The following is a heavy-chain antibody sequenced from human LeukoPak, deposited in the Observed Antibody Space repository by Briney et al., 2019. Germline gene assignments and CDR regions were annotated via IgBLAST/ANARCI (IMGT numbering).Heavy chain of an antibody. CDR3: ARVGDFWSGYYSYFDY. V-gene: IGHV3-21*01. CDR2: SRSSNYK. J-gene: IGHJ4*02. D-gene: IGHD3-3*01. Sequence: GGSLRLSCAASGFTFSSYSMNWVRQAPGKGLEWVSSSRSSNYKYYADSVKGRFTISRDNAKNSLYLQMNSLRAEDTAVYYCARVGDFWSGYYSYFDYWGQGTLVTVSS. CDR1: GFTFSSYS.